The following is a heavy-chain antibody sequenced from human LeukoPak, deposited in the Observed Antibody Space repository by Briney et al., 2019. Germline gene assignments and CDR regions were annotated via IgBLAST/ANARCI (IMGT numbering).Heavy chain of an antibody. J-gene: IGHJ6*02. CDR1: GFTFSSYS. CDR3: ARESLVLLWFGESYNREEGGMDV. D-gene: IGHD3-10*01. CDR2: ISSSSSYI. Sequence: GGSLRLSCAASGFTFSSYSMNWVRQAPGKGLEWVSSISSSSSYIYYADSVKGRFTISRDNAKNSLYLQMNSLRAEDTAVYYCARESLVLLWFGESYNREEGGMDVWGQGTTVTVSS. V-gene: IGHV3-21*01.